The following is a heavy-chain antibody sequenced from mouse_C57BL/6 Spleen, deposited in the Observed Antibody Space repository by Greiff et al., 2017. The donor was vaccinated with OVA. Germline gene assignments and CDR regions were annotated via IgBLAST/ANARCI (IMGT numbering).Heavy chain of an antibody. CDR3: ARRRNWDGAYFDY. Sequence: VHVKQSGPELVKPGASVKIPCKASGYTFTDYNMDWVKQSHGKSLEWIGDINPNNGGTIYNQKFKGKATLTVDKSSSTAYMELRSLTSEDTAVYYCARRRNWDGAYFDYWGQGTTLTVSS. V-gene: IGHV1-18*01. CDR2: INPNNGGT. J-gene: IGHJ2*01. D-gene: IGHD4-1*01. CDR1: GYTFTDYN.